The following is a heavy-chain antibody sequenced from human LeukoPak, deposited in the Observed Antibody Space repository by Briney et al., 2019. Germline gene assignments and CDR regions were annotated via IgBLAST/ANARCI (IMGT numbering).Heavy chain of an antibody. CDR2: ISWDGGST. V-gene: IGHV3-43*01. CDR1: GFTFDDYT. D-gene: IGHD6-13*01. J-gene: IGHJ6*03. CDR3: AKDGIAAAGLYYMDV. Sequence: GGSLRLSCAASGFTFDDYTMHWVRQAPGKGLEWVSLISWDGGSTYYADSVKGRFTISRDNSKNSLYLQMNSLRTEDTALYYCAKDGIAAAGLYYMDVWGKGTTVTVSS.